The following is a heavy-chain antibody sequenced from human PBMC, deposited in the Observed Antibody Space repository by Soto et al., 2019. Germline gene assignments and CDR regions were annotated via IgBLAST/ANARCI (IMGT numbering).Heavy chain of an antibody. D-gene: IGHD1-26*01. CDR3: AIEKVGSNSVHVFDI. J-gene: IGHJ3*02. CDR1: GGTFSSYA. Sequence: ASVKVSCKASGGTFSSYAISWVRQAPGQGLEWMGGIIPIFGTANYAQKFQGRVTITADESTSTAYMELSSLRSEDTAMYYCAIEKVGSNSVHVFDIWGQGTMVTVSS. CDR2: IIPIFGTA. V-gene: IGHV1-69*13.